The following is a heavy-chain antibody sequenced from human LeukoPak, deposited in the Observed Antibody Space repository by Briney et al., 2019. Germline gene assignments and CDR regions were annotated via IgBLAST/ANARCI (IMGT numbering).Heavy chain of an antibody. CDR3: ARRIYSSWYRGGPGWFDH. CDR2: IYDSGST. V-gene: IGHV4-39*01. Sequence: SETLSLTCTVSGGSISSSSYYWGWIRQPPGKGLEWLGCIYDSGSTYYNPSLKSRITISVDTSKIPFSLKLSTVTAADTAVYYCARRIYSSWYRGGPGWFDHWGQGTLVTVSS. CDR1: GGSISSSSYY. J-gene: IGHJ5*02. D-gene: IGHD6-13*01.